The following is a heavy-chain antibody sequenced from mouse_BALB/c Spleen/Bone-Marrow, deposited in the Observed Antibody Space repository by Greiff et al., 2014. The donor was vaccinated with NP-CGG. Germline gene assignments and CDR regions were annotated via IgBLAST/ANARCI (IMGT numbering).Heavy chain of an antibody. CDR1: GFSLTGYG. Sequence: VQLQQSGPGLVVPSRSLSITCTVSGFSLTGYGVSWVRQPPGKGLEWLGMIWGDGSTDYNSALKSRLSITKDNSKSQVFLKMSSLQTDDTARYYCARDSFLITRALDYWGQGTSVTVSS. CDR2: IWGDGST. J-gene: IGHJ4*01. CDR3: ARDSFLITRALDY. D-gene: IGHD2-4*01. V-gene: IGHV2-6-7*01.